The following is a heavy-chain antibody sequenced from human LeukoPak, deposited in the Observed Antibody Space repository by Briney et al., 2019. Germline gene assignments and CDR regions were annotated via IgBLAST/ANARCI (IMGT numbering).Heavy chain of an antibody. D-gene: IGHD6-6*01. CDR2: INHSGST. V-gene: IGHV4-34*01. CDR3: ARALGYSSSQVYSY. J-gene: IGHJ4*02. CDR1: GGSFSGHY. Sequence: PSETLSLTCAVYGGSFSGHYWSWIRQPPGKGLEGIGEINHSGSTNYNPSLESRVTISVDTSKNQFSLKLSSVTAADTAVYYCARALGYSSSQVYSYWGQGTLVTVSS.